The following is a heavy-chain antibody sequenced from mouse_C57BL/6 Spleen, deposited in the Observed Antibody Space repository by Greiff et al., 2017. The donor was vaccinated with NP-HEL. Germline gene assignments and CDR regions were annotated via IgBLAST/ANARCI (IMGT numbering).Heavy chain of an antibody. D-gene: IGHD1-1*01. V-gene: IGHV1-22*01. CDR2: INPNNGGT. CDR3: ARYRFITTVVDYFDY. J-gene: IGHJ2*01. CDR1: GYTFTDYN. Sequence: EVQRVESGPELVKPGASVKMSCKASGYTFTDYNMHWVKQSHGKSLEWIGYINPNNGGTSYNQKFKGKATLTVNKSSSTAYMELRSLTSEDSAVYYCARYRFITTVVDYFDYWGQGTTLTVSS.